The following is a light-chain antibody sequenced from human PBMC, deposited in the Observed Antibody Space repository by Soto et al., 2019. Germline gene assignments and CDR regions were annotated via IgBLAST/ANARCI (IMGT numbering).Light chain of an antibody. J-gene: IGKJ1*01. V-gene: IGKV1-5*03. CDR2: KAS. Sequence: DIQMTQSPSTLSRSVGDRVTITCRASQTSSSWLAWYQQKPGKAPKLLIYKASTLKSGVPSRFSGSGSGTEFTLTISSLQPDDFATYYCQHYNSYSEAFGQGTKVELK. CDR1: QTSSSW. CDR3: QHYNSYSEA.